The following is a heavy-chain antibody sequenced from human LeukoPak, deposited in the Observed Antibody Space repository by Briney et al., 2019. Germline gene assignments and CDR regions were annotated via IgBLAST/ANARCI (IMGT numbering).Heavy chain of an antibody. V-gene: IGHV4-30-2*01. J-gene: IGHJ3*02. CDR3: ARGGTAFDI. CDR2: IYHSGST. Sequence: SQTLSLTCAVSGGSISSGHSSWNWFRQPPGKGLEWIGYIYHSGSTYYNPSPKSRVAISVDKSKNQFSLKLRSVTAADTALYYCARGGTAFDIWGQGTMVTVSS. D-gene: IGHD1-26*01. CDR1: GGSISSGHSS.